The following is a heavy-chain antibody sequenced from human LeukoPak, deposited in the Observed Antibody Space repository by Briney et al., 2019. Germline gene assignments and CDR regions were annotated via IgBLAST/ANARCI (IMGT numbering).Heavy chain of an antibody. Sequence: SSETLSLTCAVYGGSFSGYYLSWIRQPPGKGLEWIGEINHSGSTNYNPSLKSRVTISVDTSKNQFSLKLSSVTAADTAVYYCARGPVPNVPPIPAAIVRYFQHWGQGTLVTVSS. CDR3: ARGPVPNVPPIPAAIVRYFQH. CDR1: GGSFSGYY. CDR2: INHSGST. J-gene: IGHJ1*01. V-gene: IGHV4-34*01. D-gene: IGHD2-2*01.